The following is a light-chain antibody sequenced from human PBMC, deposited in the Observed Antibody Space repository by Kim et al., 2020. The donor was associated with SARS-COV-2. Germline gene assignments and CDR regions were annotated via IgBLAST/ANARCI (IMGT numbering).Light chain of an antibody. CDR3: QAWDSSTYV. Sequence: GSPGQPASITCSGDKLGDKYACWYQQKPGQSPVLVIYQDSKRPSGIPERFSGSNSGNTATLTISGTQAMDEADYYCQAWDSSTYVFGTGTKVTVL. J-gene: IGLJ1*01. CDR1: KLGDKY. V-gene: IGLV3-1*01. CDR2: QDS.